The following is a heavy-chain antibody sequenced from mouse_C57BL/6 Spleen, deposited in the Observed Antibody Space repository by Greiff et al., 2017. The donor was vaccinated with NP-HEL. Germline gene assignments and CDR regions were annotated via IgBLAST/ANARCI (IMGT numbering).Heavy chain of an antibody. V-gene: IGHV5-9-1*02. CDR2: ISRGGDSI. CDR3: TREGGYYRGYYFDY. J-gene: IGHJ2*01. CDR1: GFTFSSYA. Sequence: EVKLVESGEGLVKPGGSLKLSCAASGFTFSSYAMSWVRQTPEKRLEWVAYISRGGDSIYYADTVKGRFTISRDNARNTLYLQMSRLKSEDTAMYYCTREGGYYRGYYFDYWGQGTTLTVSS. D-gene: IGHD2-12*01.